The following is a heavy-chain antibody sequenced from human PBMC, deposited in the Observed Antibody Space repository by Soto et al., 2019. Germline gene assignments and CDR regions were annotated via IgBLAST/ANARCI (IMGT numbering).Heavy chain of an antibody. CDR1: GGSISRGGCS. CDR2: IYHSGST. V-gene: IGHV4-30-2*01. J-gene: IGHJ5*02. Sequence: AVSLTCAVSGGSISRGGCSSSLSLQPPGKGLEWIGYIYHSGSTYYNPSLKSRVTISVDRAKNQFSLKLSSVTAADTAVYYCARGSMSTHNWFDPWGQGTLVTVSS. CDR3: ARGSMSTHNWFDP.